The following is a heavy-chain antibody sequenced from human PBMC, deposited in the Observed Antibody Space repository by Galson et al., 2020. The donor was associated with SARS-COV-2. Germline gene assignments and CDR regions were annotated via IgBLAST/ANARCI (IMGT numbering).Heavy chain of an antibody. CDR2: ISPYNGKT. J-gene: IGHJ6*02. CDR3: VRDGGEVTVAGPPSMPGLLRNTQLKRYYPMDV. V-gene: IGHV1-18*01. CDR1: GYPFNTYG. Sequence: ASVKVSCKASGYPFNTYGVSWVRQAPGQGLEWMGWISPYNGKTNYAQKFRGRVSLTTDTSTSTAHMEVRSLRSDDTAEYYCVRDGGEVTVAGPPSMPGLLRNTQLKRYYPMDVWGQGTTVTVSS. D-gene: IGHD2-2*01.